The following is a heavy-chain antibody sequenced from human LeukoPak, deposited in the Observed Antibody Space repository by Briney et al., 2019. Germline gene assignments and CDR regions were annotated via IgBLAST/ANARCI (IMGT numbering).Heavy chain of an antibody. CDR3: ATVRQWLRFDY. V-gene: IGHV1-69*01. CDR2: IIPIFGTA. J-gene: IGHJ4*02. Sequence: ASVKVSCKASGGTFSSYAISWVRQAPGQGLEWMGGIIPIFGTANYAQKFQGRVTITADESTSTAYMELSSLRSEDTAVYYCATVRQWLRFDYWGQGTLVTVSS. D-gene: IGHD6-19*01. CDR1: GGTFSSYA.